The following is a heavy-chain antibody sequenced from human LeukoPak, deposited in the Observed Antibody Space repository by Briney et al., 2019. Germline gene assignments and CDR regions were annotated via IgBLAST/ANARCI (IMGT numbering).Heavy chain of an antibody. Sequence: GGSLRLSCAASGFTFSNVWIAWVRQAPGKGLEWVGRIRSKIDGGTTDYAAPVKGGFTISRDDSKNTLYLQMNSLKIEDTALYYCTTDLPPWGQGTLVTVSS. J-gene: IGHJ5*02. V-gene: IGHV3-15*01. CDR2: IRSKIDGGTT. CDR1: GFTFSNVW. CDR3: TTDLPP.